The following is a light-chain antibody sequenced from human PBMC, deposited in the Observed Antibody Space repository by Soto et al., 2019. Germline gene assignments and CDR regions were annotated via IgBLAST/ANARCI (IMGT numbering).Light chain of an antibody. Sequence: SALTQPASVSGSPGQSITISCTGTSSGVGGYNYVSWYQQHPGKAPKLMIYDVSNRPSGVSNRFSGSKSGNTASLTISGLQAEDEADYYCSSYTSSSTYVFGTGTKVTV. CDR3: SSYTSSSTYV. CDR1: SSGVGGYNY. V-gene: IGLV2-14*01. J-gene: IGLJ1*01. CDR2: DVS.